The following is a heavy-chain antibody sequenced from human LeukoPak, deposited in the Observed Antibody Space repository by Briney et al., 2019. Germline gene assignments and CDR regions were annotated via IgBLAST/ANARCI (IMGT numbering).Heavy chain of an antibody. CDR1: GGSISSYY. V-gene: IGHV4-59*08. D-gene: IGHD3-9*01. Sequence: PSETLSLTCTVSGGSISSYYWSWIRQPPGKGLEWIGYIYYSGSTNYNPSLKSRVTISIDTSKNQFSLKLSSVTAADTAVYYCARHTDILTGYYFVGGIDYWGQGTLVTVSS. CDR3: ARHTDILTGYYFVGGIDY. CDR2: IYYSGST. J-gene: IGHJ4*02.